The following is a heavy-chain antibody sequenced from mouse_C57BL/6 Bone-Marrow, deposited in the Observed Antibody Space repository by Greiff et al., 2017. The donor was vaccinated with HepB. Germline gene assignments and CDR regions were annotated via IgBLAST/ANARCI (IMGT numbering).Heavy chain of an antibody. CDR3: AREFYYGSSYAMDY. J-gene: IGHJ4*01. CDR2: IYPSDSET. CDR1: GYTFTSYW. V-gene: IGHV1-61*01. Sequence: VQLQQPGAELVRPGSSVKLSCKASGYTFTSYWMDWVKQRPGQGLEWIGNIYPSDSETHYNQKFKDKATLTVDKSSSTAYMQLSSLTSEDSAVYYCAREFYYGSSYAMDYWGQGTSVTVSS. D-gene: IGHD1-1*01.